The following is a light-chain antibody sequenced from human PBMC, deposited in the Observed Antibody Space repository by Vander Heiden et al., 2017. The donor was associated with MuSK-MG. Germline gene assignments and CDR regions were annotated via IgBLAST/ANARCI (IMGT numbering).Light chain of an antibody. CDR2: DAS. CDR3: QQRTKWPFT. V-gene: IGKV3-11*01. Sequence: EIVLSQSPATLSLSPGERATLSCRASQSVSSFLAWYQHKPGQPPRLLIYDASNRAPGVPARFSGSGSGTDFTLTISSLEPEDFAIYYCQQRTKWPFTFGPGTKVDI. CDR1: QSVSSF. J-gene: IGKJ3*01.